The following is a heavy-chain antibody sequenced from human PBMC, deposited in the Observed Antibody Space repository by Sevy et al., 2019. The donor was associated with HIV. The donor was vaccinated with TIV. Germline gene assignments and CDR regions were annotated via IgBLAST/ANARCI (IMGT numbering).Heavy chain of an antibody. J-gene: IGHJ4*02. D-gene: IGHD3-10*01. CDR3: ASGAYYYASRTENFDY. CDR2: IWYDGSSK. V-gene: IGHV3-33*01. CDR1: GFTFSSYG. Sequence: GGSLRLSCAASGFTFSSYGMHWVRQAPGKGLEWVALIWYDGSSKNYADSVKGRFTISRDNSKNTLFLQMNSLMAEDTAVYYWASGAYYYASRTENFDYWGQGTLVTVSS.